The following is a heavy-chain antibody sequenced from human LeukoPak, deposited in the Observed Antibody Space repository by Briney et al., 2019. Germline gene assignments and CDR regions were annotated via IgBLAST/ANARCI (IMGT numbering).Heavy chain of an antibody. D-gene: IGHD1-26*01. J-gene: IGHJ4*02. Sequence: SETLSLTCSVSDYSISSGYYWGWIRQSPGKGLEWIGSIFHSERTYFNPSLKSRVTISLDTSKNQFSLKLSSVTAADTAIYYCARVGGYSPFYYFDYWGQGTLVTVSS. CDR1: DYSISSGYY. V-gene: IGHV4-38-2*02. CDR3: ARVGGYSPFYYFDY. CDR2: IFHSERT.